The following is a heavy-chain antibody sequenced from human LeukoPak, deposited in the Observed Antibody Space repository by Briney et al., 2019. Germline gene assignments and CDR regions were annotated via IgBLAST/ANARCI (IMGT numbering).Heavy chain of an antibody. V-gene: IGHV4-61*02. CDR1: GGSISSGSYY. CDR2: IYTSGST. Sequence: PSQTLSLTCTVSGGSISSGSYYWSWIRQPAGKGLEWIGRIYTSGSTNYNPSLKSRVTISVDTSKNQFSLKLSSVTAADTAVYYCARDSFRLWFGELLYYMDVSGKGTTVTVSS. J-gene: IGHJ6*03. D-gene: IGHD3-10*01. CDR3: ARDSFRLWFGELLYYMDV.